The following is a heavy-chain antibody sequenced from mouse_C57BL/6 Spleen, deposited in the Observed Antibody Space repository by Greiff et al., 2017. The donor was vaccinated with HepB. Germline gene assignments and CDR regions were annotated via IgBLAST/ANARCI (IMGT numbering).Heavy chain of an antibody. CDR2: IYPGSGST. CDR1: GYTFTSYW. J-gene: IGHJ3*01. V-gene: IGHV1-55*01. D-gene: IGHD1-1*01. Sequence: QVQLQQPGAELVKPGASVQMSCKASGYTFTSYWITWVKQRPGQGLEWIGDIYPGSGSTNYNEKFKSKATLTVDTSYSTAYMQLSSLTSEDSAFYYCALVTPVVGRFAYWGQGTLFTDSA. CDR3: ALVTPVVGRFAY.